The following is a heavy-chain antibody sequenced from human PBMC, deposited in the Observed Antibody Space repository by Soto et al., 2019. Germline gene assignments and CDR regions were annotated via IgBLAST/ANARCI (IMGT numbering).Heavy chain of an antibody. J-gene: IGHJ6*02. Sequence: GGSLRLSCAGSGFPFSNAWINWVRHVPGKGLEWVGRIKSQTHGGTTDYAAPVKGRFTISRDDSKNTLYLQMNSLKTEDTAVYYCTTDLEAWSGMDVWGQGTTVTVSS. CDR1: GFPFSNAW. CDR2: IKSQTHGGTT. CDR3: TTDLEAWSGMDV. D-gene: IGHD3-3*01. V-gene: IGHV3-15*07.